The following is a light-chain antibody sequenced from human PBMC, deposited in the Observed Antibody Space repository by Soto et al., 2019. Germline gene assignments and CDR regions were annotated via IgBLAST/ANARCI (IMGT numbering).Light chain of an antibody. V-gene: IGLV2-18*02. CDR3: SSRTTSNTLL. CDR1: SIDVGSYNR. CDR2: EVS. J-gene: IGLJ2*01. Sequence: QSALTQPPSVSGSPGQSVTISCTGTSIDVGSYNRVSWYQQPPGTAPKLMIYEVSNRPSGVPDRFSGSKSGNTASLTISGLQAEDEADYYCSSRTTSNTLLFGGGTQLTVL.